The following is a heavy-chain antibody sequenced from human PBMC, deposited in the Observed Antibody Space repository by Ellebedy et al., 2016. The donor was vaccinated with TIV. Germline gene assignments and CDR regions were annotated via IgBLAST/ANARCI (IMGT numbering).Heavy chain of an antibody. Sequence: MPSETLSLTCNVSGGSLSRYYWSWIRQPPGKGLEWIAYIYYSGSTNYNPSLKSRVSISVDTFKSQFSLSLRSVTAADTAVYYCVRGAYPFYWYGMDVWGQGTTVTVSS. V-gene: IGHV4-59*01. CDR2: IYYSGST. CDR1: GGSLSRYY. CDR3: VRGAYPFYWYGMDV. J-gene: IGHJ6*02.